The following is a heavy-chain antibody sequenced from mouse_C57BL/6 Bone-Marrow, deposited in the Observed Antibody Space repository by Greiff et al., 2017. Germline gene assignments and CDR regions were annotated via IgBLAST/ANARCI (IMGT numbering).Heavy chain of an antibody. Sequence: QVQLKESGPELVKPGASVKISCKASGYTFTDSYINWVKQRPGQGLEWIGWIFPGSGSTYYNEKFKGKATLTVDKSSSTAYMLLSSLTSEDSAVYFCARSLCRPYYFDYWGQGTTLTVSS. CDR3: ARSLCRPYYFDY. CDR1: GYTFTDSY. J-gene: IGHJ2*01. CDR2: IFPGSGST. D-gene: IGHD1-1*02. V-gene: IGHV1-75*01.